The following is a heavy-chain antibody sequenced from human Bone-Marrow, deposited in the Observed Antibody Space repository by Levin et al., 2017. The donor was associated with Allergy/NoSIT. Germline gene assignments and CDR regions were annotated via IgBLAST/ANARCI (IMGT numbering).Heavy chain of an antibody. J-gene: IGHJ4*02. D-gene: IGHD1-1*01. Sequence: GESLKISCAASGFTFSNAWMSWVRQAPGKGLEWVGRIKSKTDGGTTDYAAPVKGRFTISRDDSKNTLYLQMNSLKTEDTAVYYCTTLHRNGKVGWGQGTLVTVSS. CDR2: IKSKTDGGTT. CDR1: GFTFSNAW. CDR3: TTLHRNGKVG. V-gene: IGHV3-15*01.